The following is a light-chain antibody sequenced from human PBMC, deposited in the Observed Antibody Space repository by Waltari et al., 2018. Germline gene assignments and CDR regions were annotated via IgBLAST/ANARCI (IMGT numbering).Light chain of an antibody. CDR1: SSNIGSHF. Sequence: QSVLTQLPSASGTPGQRVTISCSGSSSNIGSHFVYWYQQLPGPAPKLLIYRNTQRPSGVPDRFSGSKSGTSASLAISGHRSEDEADYYCAAWDDSLSGRVFGGGTKLTVL. V-gene: IGLV1-47*01. J-gene: IGLJ3*02. CDR3: AAWDDSLSGRV. CDR2: RNT.